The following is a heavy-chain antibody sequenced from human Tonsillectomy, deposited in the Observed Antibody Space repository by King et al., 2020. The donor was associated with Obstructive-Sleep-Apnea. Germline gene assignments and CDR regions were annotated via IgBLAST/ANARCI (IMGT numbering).Heavy chain of an antibody. J-gene: IGHJ4*02. D-gene: IGHD6-19*01. CDR3: AKGDVAVALAFDY. CDR2: ISGRGGSN. CDR1: GFTFSSDA. V-gene: IGHV3-23*04. Sequence: VQLVESGGGLVQPGGSLRLSCAASGFTFSSDAMSWVRQAPGKGLEWVSAISGRGGSNYYADSVKGGLTIPRNNSKNTLYLQMNSLRAEDTAVYYCAKGDVAVALAFDYWGQGTLVTVSS.